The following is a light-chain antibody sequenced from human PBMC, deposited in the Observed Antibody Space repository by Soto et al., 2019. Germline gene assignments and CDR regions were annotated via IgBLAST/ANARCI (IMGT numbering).Light chain of an antibody. CDR2: GAS. CDR3: QQYKLWPPLT. Sequence: EIVMTQSPATLSVSPGERATLSCRASESVSSSLAWYQQKPGQAPRLLIYGASTRSSGIPGRFSGSGSGTEFTLTISSLQSEDFEAYSCQQYKLWPPLTFGGGTKVDIK. V-gene: IGKV3-15*01. J-gene: IGKJ4*01. CDR1: ESVSSS.